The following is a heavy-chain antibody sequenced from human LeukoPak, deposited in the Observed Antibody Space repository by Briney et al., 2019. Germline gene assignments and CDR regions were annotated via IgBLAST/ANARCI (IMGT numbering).Heavy chain of an antibody. J-gene: IGHJ3*02. CDR3: ARDITRKNDFWSGYLRDDAFDI. CDR2: ISGSGGST. Sequence: PGGSLRLSCAASGFTFSSYAMSWVRQAPGKGLEWVSAISGSGGSTYYADSVKGRFTISRDNSKNTLYLQMNSLRAEDTAVYYCARDITRKNDFWSGYLRDDAFDIWGQGTMVTVSS. V-gene: IGHV3-23*01. CDR1: GFTFSSYA. D-gene: IGHD3-3*01.